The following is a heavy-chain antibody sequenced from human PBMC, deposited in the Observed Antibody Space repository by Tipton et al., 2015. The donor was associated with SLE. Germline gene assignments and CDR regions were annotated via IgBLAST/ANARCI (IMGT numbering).Heavy chain of an antibody. D-gene: IGHD1-14*01. V-gene: IGHV4-61*09. CDR3: ARGKTRVEY. Sequence: TLSLTCIVSGDSISSGPYYWSWIRQPAGKGLEWIGHVYTTGATNYNPSLKSRVTISLDTSKNQLSLRLRSVTAADTAVYYCARGKTRVEYWGQGTLVTVSS. J-gene: IGHJ4*02. CDR1: GDSISSGPYY. CDR2: VYTTGAT.